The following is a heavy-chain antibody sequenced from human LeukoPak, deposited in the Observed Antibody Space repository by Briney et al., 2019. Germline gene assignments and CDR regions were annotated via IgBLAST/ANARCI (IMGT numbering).Heavy chain of an antibody. J-gene: IGHJ4*02. CDR3: ASFYRRGYSGYGY. D-gene: IGHD5-12*01. Sequence: SVKVSCKASGYTFTGYYMHWVRQAPGQGLEWMGGIIPIFGTANYAQKFQGRVTITTDESTSTAYMELSSLRSEDTAVYYCASFYRRGYSGYGYWGQGTLVTVSS. CDR2: IIPIFGTA. V-gene: IGHV1-69*05. CDR1: GYTFTGYY.